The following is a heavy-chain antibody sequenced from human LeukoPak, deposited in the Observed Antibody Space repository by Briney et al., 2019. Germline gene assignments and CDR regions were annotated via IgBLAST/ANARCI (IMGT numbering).Heavy chain of an antibody. CDR2: IYYSGST. D-gene: IGHD6-13*01. V-gene: IGHV4-38-2*02. J-gene: IGHJ6*03. CDR1: GYSISTGYY. CDR3: ARTTEAHSWRTRYYDYYMDV. Sequence: SETLSLTCTVSGYSISTGYYWDWIRQPPGKGLEWIGYIYYSGSTNYNPSLKSRVTISVDTSKNQFSLKLSSVTAADTAVYYCARTTEAHSWRTRYYDYYMDVWGKGTTVTVS.